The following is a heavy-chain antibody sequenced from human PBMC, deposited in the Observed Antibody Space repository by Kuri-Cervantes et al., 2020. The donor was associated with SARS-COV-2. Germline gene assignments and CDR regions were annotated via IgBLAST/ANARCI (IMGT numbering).Heavy chain of an antibody. J-gene: IGHJ4*02. CDR2: IYSGGST. D-gene: IGHD2-8*01. Sequence: GSLRLSCAASGFTVSSNYMSWVRQAPGKGLEWVSVIYSGGSTYYADSVKGRFTISRDNSKNTLYLQMNSLRAEDTAVYYCARGYCTNGVCAQDYWGQGTLVTVSS. CDR1: GFTVSSNY. CDR3: ARGYCTNGVCAQDY. V-gene: IGHV3-66*02.